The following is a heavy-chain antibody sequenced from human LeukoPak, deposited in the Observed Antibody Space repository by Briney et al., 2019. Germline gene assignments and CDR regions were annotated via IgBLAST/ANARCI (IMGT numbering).Heavy chain of an antibody. Sequence: ASVKVSCMASGYTFTDYYMHWVRQAPGQGLEWMGRINANSGDTNYAQKFQGRVTMTSDTSSSTAYMELSRLRSDDTAVYYCAREKYYYDSSGENDYWGQGTLVTVSS. CDR2: INANSGDT. CDR1: GYTFTDYY. J-gene: IGHJ4*02. V-gene: IGHV1-2*06. D-gene: IGHD3-22*01. CDR3: AREKYYYDSSGENDY.